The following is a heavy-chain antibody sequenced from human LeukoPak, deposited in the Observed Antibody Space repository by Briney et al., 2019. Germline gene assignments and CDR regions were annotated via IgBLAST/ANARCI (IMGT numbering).Heavy chain of an antibody. J-gene: IGHJ4*02. V-gene: IGHV3-33*01. D-gene: IGHD2-15*01. CDR2: IWYDGSNK. Sequence: GGSLRLSCAASGFTFSSYGVLWVRQAPGKGLEWVAVIWYDGSNKYYADSVKGRFTISRDNSKNTLYLQMNSLRAEDTAVYYCARDDRCSGGSCYWDYYFDYWGQGTLVTVSS. CDR1: GFTFSSYG. CDR3: ARDDRCSGGSCYWDYYFDY.